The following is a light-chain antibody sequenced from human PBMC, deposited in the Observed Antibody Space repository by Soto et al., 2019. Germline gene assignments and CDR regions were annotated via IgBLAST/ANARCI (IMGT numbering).Light chain of an antibody. CDR3: QQYGSSRWM. CDR2: GAS. CDR1: QSVSSIY. Sequence: EIALTQSPGTLSLSPGEGATLSCRASQSVSSIYLAWYQQKPGQAPRLLIYGASSRATGIPDRFSGSGSGTDFTLTISRLEPEDFAVYYCQQYGSSRWMFGQGTKVEI. J-gene: IGKJ1*01. V-gene: IGKV3-20*01.